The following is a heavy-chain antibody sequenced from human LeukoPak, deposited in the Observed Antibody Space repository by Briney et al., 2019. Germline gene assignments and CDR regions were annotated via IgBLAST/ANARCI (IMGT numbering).Heavy chain of an antibody. V-gene: IGHV4-4*02. Sequence: PGGSLRLSCAASEFTFSKAWMSWVRQAPGKGLEWVGYIYHSGNTNYNPSLKSRVTISLDMSKNQFSLKLTSVTAADTAVYYCARRTTVAPEYHFGSWGQGILVTVSP. D-gene: IGHD5-12*01. CDR1: EFTFSKAW. CDR2: IYHSGNT. CDR3: ARRTTVAPEYHFGS. J-gene: IGHJ4*02.